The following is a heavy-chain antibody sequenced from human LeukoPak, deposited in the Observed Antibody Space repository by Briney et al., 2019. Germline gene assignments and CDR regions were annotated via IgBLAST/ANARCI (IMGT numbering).Heavy chain of an antibody. CDR3: AKAPRTNRYNPWSFDY. Sequence: GGSLRLSCAASGFTFSSYAMNWVRQAPGKGLEWVSAISSNSGSTYYADSVKGRFTISRDNSNNTLYLQMNSLRAEDTAVYYCAKAPRTNRYNPWSFDYWGQGTLVTVSS. V-gene: IGHV3-23*01. D-gene: IGHD1-1*01. J-gene: IGHJ4*02. CDR2: ISSNSGST. CDR1: GFTFSSYA.